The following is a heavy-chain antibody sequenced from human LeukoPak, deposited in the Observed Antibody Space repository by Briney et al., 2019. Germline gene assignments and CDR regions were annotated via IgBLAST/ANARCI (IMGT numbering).Heavy chain of an antibody. CDR2: IDPDSGGT. D-gene: IGHD3-22*01. CDR3: AREYYDSSGRKYAFNL. V-gene: IGHV1-2*02. CDR1: GYTFTSYD. Sequence: ASVKVSCKASGYTFTSYDINWVRQATGQGLEWMGSIDPDSGGTKDAQKFQGRVTMTRDTSINTAYMELSGLRSDETAVYYCAREYYDSSGRKYAFNLWGQGTKVTASS. J-gene: IGHJ3*01.